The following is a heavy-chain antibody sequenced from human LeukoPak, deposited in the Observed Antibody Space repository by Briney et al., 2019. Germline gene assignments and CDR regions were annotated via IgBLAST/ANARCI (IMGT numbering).Heavy chain of an antibody. V-gene: IGHV4-31*03. J-gene: IGHJ4*02. Sequence: PSETLSLTCTVSGGSISTGGYYWNWIRQHPGKGLEWIGFICHSGSTSYNPSLKSRLSISVDTSKNQFSLKLNSVTAADTAVYYCARGRFYGFSGDSWGQGTLVTVSS. D-gene: IGHD2/OR15-2a*01. CDR2: ICHSGST. CDR3: ARGRFYGFSGDS. CDR1: GGSISTGGYY.